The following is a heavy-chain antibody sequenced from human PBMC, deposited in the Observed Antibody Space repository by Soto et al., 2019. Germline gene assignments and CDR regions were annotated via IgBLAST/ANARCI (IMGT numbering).Heavy chain of an antibody. CDR2: IIPIFGTA. Sequence: SVKVCCKASGGTFSSYAISWVRQAPGQGLEWMGGIIPIFGTANYAQKFQGRVTITADESTSTAYMELSSLRSEDTAVYYCARTGEHAIAARPAYYYGMDVWGQGTTVTVSS. V-gene: IGHV1-69*13. D-gene: IGHD6-6*01. CDR3: ARTGEHAIAARPAYYYGMDV. J-gene: IGHJ6*02. CDR1: GGTFSSYA.